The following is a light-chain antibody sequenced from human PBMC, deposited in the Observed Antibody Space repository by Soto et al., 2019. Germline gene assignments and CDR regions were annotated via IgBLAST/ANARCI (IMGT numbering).Light chain of an antibody. CDR1: QSVSNYY. CDR2: GAS. Sequence: EIVLTQSPGTLSLSPGERATLSCRASQSVSNYYLAWYQQKPDQAPRLLIYGASSRATGIPDRFSGSGSGTDFTLTISRLEPEDFAVYYCQYYVTSPLTFGGGTKVEIK. J-gene: IGKJ4*01. V-gene: IGKV3-20*01. CDR3: QYYVTSPLT.